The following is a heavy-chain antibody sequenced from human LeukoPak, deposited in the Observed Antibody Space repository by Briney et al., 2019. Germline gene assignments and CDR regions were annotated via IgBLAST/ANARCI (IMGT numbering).Heavy chain of an antibody. D-gene: IGHD3-9*01. Sequence: AGGSLRLSCAASGFTFSSYSMNWVRQAPGKGLEWVSSISSSSSYIYYADSVKGRFTISRDNAKNSLYLQMNSLRAEDTAVYYCARDHLVLRYFDWLDHFDYWGQGTLVTVSS. J-gene: IGHJ4*02. CDR2: ISSSSSYI. CDR1: GFTFSSYS. CDR3: ARDHLVLRYFDWLDHFDY. V-gene: IGHV3-21*01.